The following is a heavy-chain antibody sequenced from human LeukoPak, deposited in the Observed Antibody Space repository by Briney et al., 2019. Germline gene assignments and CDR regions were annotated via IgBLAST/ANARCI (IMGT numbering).Heavy chain of an antibody. D-gene: IGHD6-13*01. Sequence: PGGSLRLSCAASGFTFSSYAMHWVRQAPGKGLEWVAVISYDGSNKYYADSVKGRFTISRDNSKNTLYLQMNSLRAEDTAVYYCARDPPNSSSWYGRYYYYGMDVWGQGTTVTVSS. CDR3: ARDPPNSSSWYGRYYYYGMDV. CDR1: GFTFSSYA. V-gene: IGHV3-30-3*01. J-gene: IGHJ6*02. CDR2: ISYDGSNK.